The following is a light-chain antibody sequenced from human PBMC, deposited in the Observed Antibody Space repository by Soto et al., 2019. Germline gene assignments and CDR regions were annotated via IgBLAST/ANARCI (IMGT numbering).Light chain of an antibody. J-gene: IGLJ1*01. V-gene: IGLV2-14*01. CDR3: CSYTRSGTLI. CDR1: SSDIGDYNY. Sequence: ALTQPASVSGSPGQSITISCGGTSSDIGDYNYVSWYQQHPGKVPKVIIYDVSNRPSGVSYRFSATKSGNTASLTISGLQAEDEADYYCCSYTRSGTLIFGTGTKVTVL. CDR2: DVS.